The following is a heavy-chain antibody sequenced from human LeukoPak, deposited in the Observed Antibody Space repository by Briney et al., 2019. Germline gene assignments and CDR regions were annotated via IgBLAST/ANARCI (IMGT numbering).Heavy chain of an antibody. V-gene: IGHV1-46*01. CDR3: ARGYYDSSAYYSADY. CDR1: GYTFTSYY. D-gene: IGHD3-22*01. Sequence: ASVKVSCKASGYTFTSYYMHWVRQAPGQGVEWMGIINPSGGSTSYAQKFQGRVTMTRDTSISTAYMELTRLRSDDTAVYYCARGYYDSSAYYSADYWGQGTLVTVSS. J-gene: IGHJ4*02. CDR2: INPSGGST.